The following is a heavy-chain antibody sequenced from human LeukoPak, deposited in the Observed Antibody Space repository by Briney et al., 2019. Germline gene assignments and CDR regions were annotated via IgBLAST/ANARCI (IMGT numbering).Heavy chain of an antibody. J-gene: IGHJ4*02. V-gene: IGHV4-59*01. CDR2: IYYSGST. D-gene: IGHD4-17*01. Sequence: SETLSLTCTVSGGSISSYYWSWIRQPPGKGLEWIGYIYYSGSTNYNPSLKSRVTISVDTSKNQFSLKLSSVTAADTAVYYCARGNGDYSPHWGQGTLVTVSS. CDR1: GGSISSYY. CDR3: ARGNGDYSPH.